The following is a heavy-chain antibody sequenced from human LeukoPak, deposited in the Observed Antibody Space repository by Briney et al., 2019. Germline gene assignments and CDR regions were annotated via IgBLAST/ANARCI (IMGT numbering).Heavy chain of an antibody. J-gene: IGHJ6*02. CDR1: GFTFSGHS. V-gene: IGHV3-7*01. CDR2: IREDGSEK. D-gene: IGHD3-3*01. CDR3: ARSLRPIFGVVMGAPQPKYYYYGMDV. Sequence: LGGSLRLSCAASGFTFSGHSMTWVRQAPGKGLEWVANIREDGSEKYYVDSVRGQFTISRDNAKNSLYLQMTSLRVEDTAVYYCARSLRPIFGVVMGAPQPKYYYYGMDVWGQGTTVTVSS.